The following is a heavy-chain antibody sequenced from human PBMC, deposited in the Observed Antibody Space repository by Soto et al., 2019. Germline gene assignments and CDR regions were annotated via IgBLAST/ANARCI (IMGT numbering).Heavy chain of an antibody. Sequence: GGSLRLSCAASGFTFSSYAMSWVRQAPGKGLEWVSAISGSGGSTYYADSVKGRFTISRDNSKNTLYLQMNSLRAEDTAVYYCAKVGGDSSGWYYYGMDVWGQGTTVTVSS. V-gene: IGHV3-23*01. J-gene: IGHJ6*02. CDR2: ISGSGGST. CDR3: AKVGGDSSGWYYYGMDV. CDR1: GFTFSSYA. D-gene: IGHD6-19*01.